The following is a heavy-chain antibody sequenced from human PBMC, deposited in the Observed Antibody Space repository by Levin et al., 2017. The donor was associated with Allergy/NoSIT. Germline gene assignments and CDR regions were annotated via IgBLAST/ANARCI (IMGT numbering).Heavy chain of an antibody. V-gene: IGHV3-23*01. J-gene: IGHJ3*02. CDR1: GFTFNSYA. CDR3: AKDRSSGYRDAFDI. Sequence: PGGSLRLSCAASGFTFNSYAMNWVRQAPGKGLEWVSGISGIDGNTYYADSVKGRFTISRDTSKNTLYLQINSLRAEDTAVYYCAKDRSSGYRDAFDIWGQGTMVTVSS. D-gene: IGHD6-19*01. CDR2: ISGIDGNT.